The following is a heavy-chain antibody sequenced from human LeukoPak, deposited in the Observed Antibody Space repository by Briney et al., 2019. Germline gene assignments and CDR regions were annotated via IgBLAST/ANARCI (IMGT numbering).Heavy chain of an antibody. Sequence: GGSLRLSCAASGFTFSSYWMHWVRQAPGKGLEWVSYISSSGSTIYYADSVKGRFTISRDNAKNSLYLQMNSLRAEDTAVYYCAELGVTMIGGVWGKGTTVTISS. CDR2: ISSSGSTI. J-gene: IGHJ6*04. V-gene: IGHV3-48*04. CDR1: GFTFSSYW. CDR3: AELGVTMIGGV. D-gene: IGHD3-10*02.